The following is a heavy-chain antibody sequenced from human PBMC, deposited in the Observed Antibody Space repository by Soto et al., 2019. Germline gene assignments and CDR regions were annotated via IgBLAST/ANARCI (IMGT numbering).Heavy chain of an antibody. V-gene: IGHV3-23*01. Sequence: EVQLLESGGGLVQPGGSLRLSCAASGFTFSSYAKSWVRQAPGKGLEWVSAISGSGGSTYYADSVKGRFTISRDNSKNTLYLQMNSLRAEDTAVYYCAKDWDYYYGSGSYYYYWGQGTLVTVSS. J-gene: IGHJ4*02. CDR1: GFTFSSYA. CDR2: ISGSGGST. D-gene: IGHD3-10*01. CDR3: AKDWDYYYGSGSYYYY.